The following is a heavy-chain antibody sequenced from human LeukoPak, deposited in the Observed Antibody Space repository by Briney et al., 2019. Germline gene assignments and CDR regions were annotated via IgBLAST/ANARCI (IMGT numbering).Heavy chain of an antibody. J-gene: IGHJ3*02. CDR3: ARRSGSPPDVFDI. D-gene: IGHD1-26*01. V-gene: IGHV3-11*04. CDR1: GFPFSSYA. CDR2: ISSSGSTI. Sequence: GGSLRLSCAASGFPFSSYAMSWIRQAPGKGLEWVSYISSSGSTIYYADSVKGRFTISRDNAKNSLYLQMNSLRAEDTAVYYCARRSGSPPDVFDIWGQGTMVTVSS.